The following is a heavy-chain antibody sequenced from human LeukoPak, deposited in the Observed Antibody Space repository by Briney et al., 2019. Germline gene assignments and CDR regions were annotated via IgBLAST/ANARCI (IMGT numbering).Heavy chain of an antibody. J-gene: IGHJ4*02. V-gene: IGHV1-18*01. D-gene: IGHD3-22*01. CDR3: ARGTIPTMYYYDSSGYPVPFGY. Sequence: ASVKVSCKASGYTFTSYGISWVRQVPGQGLEWMGWISAYNGNTNYAQKFQGRVTMTTDTSTSTAYMELRSLRSDDTAAYYCARGTIPTMYYYDSSGYPVPFGYWGQGTLVTVSS. CDR1: GYTFTSYG. CDR2: ISAYNGNT.